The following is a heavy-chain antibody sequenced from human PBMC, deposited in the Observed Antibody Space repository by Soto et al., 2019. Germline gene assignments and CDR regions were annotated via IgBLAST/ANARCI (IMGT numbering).Heavy chain of an antibody. CDR1: EFTFSSYG. V-gene: IGHV3-30*18. Sequence: GGSLRLSCAASEFTFSSYGMHWVRQAPGKGLEWVAVISYDGSNKYYADSVKGRFTISRDNSKNTLYLQMNSLRAEDTAVYYCAKDSPSRPDTAMEHLDYWGQGTLVTVSS. D-gene: IGHD5-18*01. J-gene: IGHJ4*02. CDR2: ISYDGSNK. CDR3: AKDSPSRPDTAMEHLDY.